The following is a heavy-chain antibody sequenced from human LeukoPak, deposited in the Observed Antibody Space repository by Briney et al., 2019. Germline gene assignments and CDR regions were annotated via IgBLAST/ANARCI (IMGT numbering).Heavy chain of an antibody. J-gene: IGHJ4*02. D-gene: IGHD3-22*01. CDR2: INSDGSST. CDR1: GYTFSSYW. CDR3: SRDRVSGDSSGPGGY. V-gene: IGHV3-74*01. Sequence: GGSLRLSCAASGYTFSSYWRHWARQAPGKGLECVSRINSDGSSTSYADSVKGRFTISRDNAKNTVYLQMNSLRAEDTAVYYCSRDRVSGDSSGPGGYWGQGTLVTVSS.